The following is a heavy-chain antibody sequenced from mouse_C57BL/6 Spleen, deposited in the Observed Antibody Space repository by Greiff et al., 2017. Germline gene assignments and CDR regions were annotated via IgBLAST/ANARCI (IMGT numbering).Heavy chain of an antibody. CDR3: TRVKYYGSSYWYFGV. CDR1: GYTFTSYW. V-gene: IGHV1-5*01. D-gene: IGHD1-1*01. J-gene: IGHJ1*03. Sequence: VQLQQSGTVLARPGASVKMSCKTSGYTFTSYWMHWVKQRPGQGLEWIGAIYPGNSDTSYNQKFKGKAKLTAVTSASTAYMELSSLTDEDSAVYYCTRVKYYGSSYWYFGVWGTGTTVTVSS. CDR2: IYPGNSDT.